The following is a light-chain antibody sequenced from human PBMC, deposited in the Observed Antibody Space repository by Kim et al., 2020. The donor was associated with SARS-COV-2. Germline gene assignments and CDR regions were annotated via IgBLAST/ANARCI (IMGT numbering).Light chain of an antibody. V-gene: IGLV1-40*01. CDR2: DNT. CDR3: QSYDSSLSGFYV. J-gene: IGLJ1*01. Sequence: VTIACTGSSSNIGAGYDVHWYQQLPGTAPKLLIYDNTNRPSGVPDRFSGSNSGTSASLAITGLQTEDEADYYCQSYDSSLSGFYVFGTGTKVTVL. CDR1: SSNIGAGYD.